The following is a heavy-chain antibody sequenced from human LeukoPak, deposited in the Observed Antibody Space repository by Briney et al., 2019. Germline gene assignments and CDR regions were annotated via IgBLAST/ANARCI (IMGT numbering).Heavy chain of an antibody. CDR2: IIPIFGTA. J-gene: IGHJ6*03. CDR1: GGTFSSYA. Sequence: SVKVSCKASGGTFSSYAISWVRQAPGQGLEWMGGIIPIFGTANYAQKFQGRVTITADKSTGTAYMELSSLRSEDTAVYYCTSGYDFWGGYSGRDYYYVDVWGKGTTVTVSS. CDR3: TSGYDFWGGYSGRDYYYVDV. D-gene: IGHD3-3*01. V-gene: IGHV1-69*06.